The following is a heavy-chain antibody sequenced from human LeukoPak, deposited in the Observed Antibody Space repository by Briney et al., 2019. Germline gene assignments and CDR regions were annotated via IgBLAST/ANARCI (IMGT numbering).Heavy chain of an antibody. D-gene: IGHD3-10*02. Sequence: GGSLRLSCAASGFTFSSYGMNWVRQAPGKGLGWLSYLSNTGKMYYAQSVKGRITVSRDNAKSSLYLQMDGLGAEDTAVYYCARRGDSPMIGDHWGQGILVTVAS. V-gene: IGHV3-48*01. CDR2: LSNTGKM. CDR3: ARRGDSPMIGDH. J-gene: IGHJ4*02. CDR1: GFTFSSYG.